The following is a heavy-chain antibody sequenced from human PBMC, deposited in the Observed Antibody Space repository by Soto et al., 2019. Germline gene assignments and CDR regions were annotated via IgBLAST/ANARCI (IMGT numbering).Heavy chain of an antibody. CDR1: GGSISSGNYY. Sequence: SETLSLTCNVSGGSISSGNYYWSRVRQRPGKGLEWIGYIYSSGNTYYNPSLKSRVTISIDTSKNQFSLKLTSVTAADTAVYFCARDQYNGHQFHYWGQGTLVTASS. V-gene: IGHV4-31*03. J-gene: IGHJ4*02. CDR2: IYSSGNT. CDR3: ARDQYNGHQFHY. D-gene: IGHD5-12*01.